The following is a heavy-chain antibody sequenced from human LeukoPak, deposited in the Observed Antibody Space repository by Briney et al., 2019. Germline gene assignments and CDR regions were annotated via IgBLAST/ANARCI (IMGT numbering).Heavy chain of an antibody. J-gene: IGHJ4*02. D-gene: IGHD2-2*01. CDR1: GFTFSSYW. CDR2: IKQDGSEK. Sequence: AGGSLRLSCAASGFTFSSYWMSWVRQAPGKGLEWVANIKQDGSEKYYVDSVKGQFTISRDNAKNSLYLQMNSLRAEDTAVYYCASPRYCSSTSCYLFYWGQGTLVTVSS. V-gene: IGHV3-7*01. CDR3: ASPRYCSSTSCYLFY.